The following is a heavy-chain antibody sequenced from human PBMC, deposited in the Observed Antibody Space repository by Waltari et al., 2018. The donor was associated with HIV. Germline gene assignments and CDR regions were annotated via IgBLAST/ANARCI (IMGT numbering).Heavy chain of an antibody. CDR2: MYYSGST. Sequence: QLQLQESGPGLVKPSETLSLTCTVSGASISSSSSYWGWLRQPPGKGLEWIGCMYYSGSTYYNPSLKSRVSISVATSKNQFSLKLSSVTAADTAVYYCARHRGESVSDAFDMWGQGTMVTVSS. CDR3: ARHRGESVSDAFDM. V-gene: IGHV4-39*01. J-gene: IGHJ3*02. D-gene: IGHD2-8*01. CDR1: GASISSSSSY.